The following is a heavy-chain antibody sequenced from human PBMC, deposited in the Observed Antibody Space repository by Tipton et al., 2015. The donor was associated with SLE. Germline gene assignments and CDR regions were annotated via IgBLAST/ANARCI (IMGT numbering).Heavy chain of an antibody. CDR3: ARGGGSYYDY. Sequence: TLPPTCTVSGDSIGSGFFYWSWIRRPAGKGLEWIAHIYPSGRTNYNPSLKSRVTISVDTSKNQFSLKLSSVTAADSAVYYCARGGGSYYDYWGQGTLVTVSS. D-gene: IGHD1-26*01. CDR2: IYPSGRT. J-gene: IGHJ4*02. CDR1: GDSIGSGFFY. V-gene: IGHV4-61*09.